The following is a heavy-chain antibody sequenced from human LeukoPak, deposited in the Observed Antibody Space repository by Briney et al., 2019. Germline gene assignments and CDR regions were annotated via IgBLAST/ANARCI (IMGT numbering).Heavy chain of an antibody. J-gene: IGHJ4*02. D-gene: IGHD4-17*01. CDR3: AKPQTRPTDYFDS. CDR2: ISYDGSNK. V-gene: IGHV3-30*18. Sequence: GGSLRLSCAASGFTFSSYGMHWVRQAPGKGLEWVAVISYDGSNKYYADSVKGRFTISRDNSKNTLYLQMNSLRAEDTAVYYCAKPQTRPTDYFDSWGQGTLVTVSS. CDR1: GFTFSSYG.